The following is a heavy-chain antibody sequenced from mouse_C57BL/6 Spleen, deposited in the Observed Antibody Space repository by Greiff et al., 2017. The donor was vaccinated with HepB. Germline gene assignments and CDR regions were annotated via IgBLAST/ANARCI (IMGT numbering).Heavy chain of an antibody. Sequence: EVQLVESGPGLVKPSQSLSLTCSVTGYSITSGYYWNWIRQFPGNNLEWMGYISYDGSNNYNPSLKNRISITRDTSKNQFFLKLNSVTTEDTATYYCARALYSSYAMDYWGQGTSVTVSS. V-gene: IGHV3-6*01. CDR1: GYSITSGYY. J-gene: IGHJ4*01. CDR2: ISYDGSN. CDR3: ARALYSSYAMDY. D-gene: IGHD1-1*01.